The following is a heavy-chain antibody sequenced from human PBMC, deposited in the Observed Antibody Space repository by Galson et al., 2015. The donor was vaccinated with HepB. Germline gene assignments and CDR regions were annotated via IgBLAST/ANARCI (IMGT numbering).Heavy chain of an antibody. V-gene: IGHV3-23*01. Sequence: SLRLSCAASGFTFSSYAMSWVRQAPGKGLEWVSAISGSGGSTYYADSVKGRFTISRDNSKNTLYLQMNSLRAEDTAVYYCTTDRGALGGRGDCSAGGCYLNYWGQGTLVTGSS. D-gene: IGHD2-15*01. J-gene: IGHJ4*02. CDR3: TTDRGALGGRGDCSAGGCYLNY. CDR2: ISGSGGST. CDR1: GFTFSSYA.